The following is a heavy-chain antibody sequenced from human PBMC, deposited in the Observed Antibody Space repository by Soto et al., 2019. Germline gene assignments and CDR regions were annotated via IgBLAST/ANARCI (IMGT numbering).Heavy chain of an antibody. V-gene: IGHV4-4*07. D-gene: IGHD3-3*01. CDR2: IYTSGST. CDR3: ARDPGDYDFWSGSNWFDP. J-gene: IGHJ5*02. CDR1: GGSISSYY. Sequence: SETLSLTCTVSGGSISSYYWSWIRQPAGKGLEWIGRIYTSGSTNYNPSLKSRVTMSVDTSKNQFSLQLSSVTAADTAVYYCARDPGDYDFWSGSNWFDPWCQGTLVTVS.